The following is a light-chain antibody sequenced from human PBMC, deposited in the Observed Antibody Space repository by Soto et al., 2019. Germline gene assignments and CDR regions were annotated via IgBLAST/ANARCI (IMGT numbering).Light chain of an antibody. Sequence: EIVLTQSPGTLSLSPGERATLSCRASQSVSCSQLAWYQQKPGQAPGLLIYGASRRATGIPDRFSGSGSGTDFTLTISRLEPEDSAVYYCQQYGSSAITFGQGTRLEI. J-gene: IGKJ5*01. CDR3: QQYGSSAIT. CDR2: GAS. V-gene: IGKV3-20*01. CDR1: QSVSCSQ.